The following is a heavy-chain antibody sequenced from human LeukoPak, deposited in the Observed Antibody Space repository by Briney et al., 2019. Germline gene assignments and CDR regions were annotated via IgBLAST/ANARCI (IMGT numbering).Heavy chain of an antibody. J-gene: IGHJ6*02. D-gene: IGHD6-19*01. Sequence: PSETLSLTCTVSGGSISSYYWSWIRQPPGKGLDWIGYIYYSGSTNYNPSLKSRVTISVDKSKNQFSLKLSSVTAADTAVYYCARTSIAVAGTHYYYYYGMDVWGQGTTVTVSS. CDR2: IYYSGST. V-gene: IGHV4-59*08. CDR3: ARTSIAVAGTHYYYYYGMDV. CDR1: GGSISSYY.